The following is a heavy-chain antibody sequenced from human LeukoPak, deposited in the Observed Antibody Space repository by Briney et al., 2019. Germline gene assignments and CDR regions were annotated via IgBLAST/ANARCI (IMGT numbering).Heavy chain of an antibody. CDR2: ISTHKGNT. J-gene: IGHJ3*02. V-gene: IGHV1-18*01. CDR3: ARVRSASAGTASAFDI. D-gene: IGHD2-21*02. Sequence: AASVKVSCKDSRYTFSSYEINWVRQAPGQGLEWMGGISTHKGNTNYAQKFQGRVTMTTATSTSTAYMELRGLRSDDTAVYYCARVRSASAGTASAFDIWGQGTMVTVSS. CDR1: RYTFSSYE.